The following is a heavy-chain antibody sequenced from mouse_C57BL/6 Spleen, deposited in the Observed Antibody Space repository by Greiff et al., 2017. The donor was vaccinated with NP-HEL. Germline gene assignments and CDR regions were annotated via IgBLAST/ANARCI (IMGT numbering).Heavy chain of an antibody. CDR1: GYTFTSYW. V-gene: IGHV1-5*01. J-gene: IGHJ2*01. CDR3: TSYGSSY. Sequence: EVQLQQSGTVLARPGASVKMSCKTSGYTFTSYWMHWVKQRPGQGLEWIGAIYPGNSDTSYNQKFKGKAKLTAVTSASTAYMELSSLTNEDSAVYYCTSYGSSYWGKGTTLTVSS. CDR2: IYPGNSDT. D-gene: IGHD1-1*01.